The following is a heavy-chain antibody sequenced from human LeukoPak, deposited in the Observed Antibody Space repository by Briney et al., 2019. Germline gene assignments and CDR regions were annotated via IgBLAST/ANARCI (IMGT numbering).Heavy chain of an antibody. D-gene: IGHD3-10*01. CDR1: GGSISSSSYY. CDR3: ARDMYYYGSGSYSPRPFDY. J-gene: IGHJ4*02. V-gene: IGHV4-39*07. CDR2: IYYSGST. Sequence: PSETLSLTCTVSGGSISSSSYYWGWIRQPPGKGLEWIGSIYYSGSTYYNPSLKSRVTISVDTSKNQFSLKLSSVTAADTAVYYCARDMYYYGSGSYSPRPFDYWGQGTLVTVSS.